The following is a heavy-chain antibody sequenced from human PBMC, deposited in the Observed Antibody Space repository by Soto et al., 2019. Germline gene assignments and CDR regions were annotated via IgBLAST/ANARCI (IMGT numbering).Heavy chain of an antibody. J-gene: IGHJ4*02. CDR2: ISYDGSNK. D-gene: IGHD3-3*01. Sequence: PGGSLGLSGPAPGFTSGSYAMHWVRPAPGKGLEWVAVISYDGSNKYYADSVKGRFTISRDNSKNTLYLQMNSLRAEDTAVYYCARHKRDLRFLEWSYYFDYWGQGT. CDR1: GFTSGSYA. CDR3: ARHKRDLRFLEWSYYFDY. V-gene: IGHV3-30-3*01.